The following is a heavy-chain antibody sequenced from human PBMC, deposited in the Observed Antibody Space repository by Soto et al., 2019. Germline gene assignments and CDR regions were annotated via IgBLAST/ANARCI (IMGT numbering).Heavy chain of an antibody. CDR2: ISGSGGGT. V-gene: IGHV3-23*01. Sequence: GFLRVSCAASEFTCRNFAMSWVRQAPGKGLEWVSGISGSGGGTYYADSVKGRFTISRDNSKDMLYLQMNSLRAEDTALYYCAKDRGSAWGIDYWGQGTLVTVSS. CDR1: EFTCRNFA. CDR3: AKDRGSAWGIDY. J-gene: IGHJ4*02. D-gene: IGHD6-19*01.